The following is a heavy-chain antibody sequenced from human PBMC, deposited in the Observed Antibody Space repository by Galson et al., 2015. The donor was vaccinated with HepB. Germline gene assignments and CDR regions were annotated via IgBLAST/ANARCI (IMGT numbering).Heavy chain of an antibody. CDR2: ISDSGGST. D-gene: IGHD6-19*01. J-gene: IGHJ4*02. Sequence: SLRLSCAASGFTFSSYAMNWVRQAPGKGLEWVPSISDSGGSTYYADSVKGRFIISRDNSKNTLYLQMSSLRADDTAVYYCAKGRGSSGWYLYDYWGQGTLVTVSS. CDR3: AKGRGSSGWYLYDY. CDR1: GFTFSSYA. V-gene: IGHV3-23*01.